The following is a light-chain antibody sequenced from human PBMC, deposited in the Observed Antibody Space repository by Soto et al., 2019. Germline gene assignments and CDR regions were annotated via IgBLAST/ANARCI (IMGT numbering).Light chain of an antibody. CDR1: SGSVSTTYY. J-gene: IGLJ2*01. CDR2: STN. Sequence: QTVVTQEPSFSVSPGGTVTLTCGLTSGSVSTTYYPSWYQQTPGQAPRTLIYSTNIRSSGVPERFSGSILGNKAALTITGAQADDESDYHCMLYMGGGLVVFGGGTKLTVL. CDR3: MLYMGGGLVV. V-gene: IGLV8-61*01.